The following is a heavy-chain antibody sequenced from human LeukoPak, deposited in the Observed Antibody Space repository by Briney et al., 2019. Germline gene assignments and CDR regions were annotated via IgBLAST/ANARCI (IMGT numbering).Heavy chain of an antibody. D-gene: IGHD5-24*01. CDR2: ISSSSSYI. CDR3: ARGTGYNPYYFDY. Sequence: GGSLRLSCAASGFTFSSYSMNWVRRAPGKGLEWVSSISSSSSYIYYADSVKGRFTISRDNAKNSLYLQMNSLRAEDTAVYYCARGTGYNPYYFDYWGQGTLVTVSS. CDR1: GFTFSSYS. J-gene: IGHJ4*02. V-gene: IGHV3-21*01.